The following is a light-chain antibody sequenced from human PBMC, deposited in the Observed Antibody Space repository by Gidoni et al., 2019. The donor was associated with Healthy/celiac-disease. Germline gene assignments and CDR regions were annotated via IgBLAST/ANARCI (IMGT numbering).Light chain of an antibody. V-gene: IGKV4-1*01. CDR1: QSVLYSSNNKND. CDR3: QQYYSTPPR. CDR2: WAS. Sequence: DIVMTQSPDSLTVSLGERATINCKSSQSVLYSSNNKNDLAWYQQKPGQTPKLLIYWASTRDSGVPDRFSGSGSGTDFTLTISSLQAEDVAVYYCQQYYSTPPRFGQGTKVEIK. J-gene: IGKJ1*01.